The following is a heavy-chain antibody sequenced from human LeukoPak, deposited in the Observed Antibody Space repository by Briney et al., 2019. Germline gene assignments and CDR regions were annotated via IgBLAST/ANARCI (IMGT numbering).Heavy chain of an antibody. Sequence: SETLSLTCALSGYSISSGYYWGWIRQPPGKGMEWIGSIYHSGSTYYNPSLKSRVTISVDTSKNQFSLKLSSVTAADTAVYYCARRDGIAELDYWGQGTLVTFSS. CDR2: IYHSGST. CDR1: GYSISSGYY. CDR3: ARRDGIAELDY. V-gene: IGHV4-38-2*01. D-gene: IGHD5-24*01. J-gene: IGHJ4*02.